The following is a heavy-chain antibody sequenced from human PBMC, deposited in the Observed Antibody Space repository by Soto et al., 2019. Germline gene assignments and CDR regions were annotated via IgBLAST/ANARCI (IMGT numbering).Heavy chain of an antibody. D-gene: IGHD2-8*02. Sequence: QVQLVQSGAEVKKPASSVKVSCKASGGTFSSYAISWVRQAPGQGLEWMGGIIPIFGTADYAQKFQGRATITADEYTSTAYMELSSLRSEDTAVYYCATHWTGVPRYYYGMDVWGQGTTVTVSS. J-gene: IGHJ6*02. CDR2: IIPIFGTA. CDR3: ATHWTGVPRYYYGMDV. V-gene: IGHV1-69*12. CDR1: GGTFSSYA.